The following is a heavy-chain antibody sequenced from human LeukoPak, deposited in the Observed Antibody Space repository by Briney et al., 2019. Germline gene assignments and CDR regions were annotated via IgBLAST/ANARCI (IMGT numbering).Heavy chain of an antibody. Sequence: GESLKISCKGSGYSFTSYWIGWVRQMPGKGLEWMGIIYPGDSDTRYSPSFQGQVTISADKSICTAYLQWSSLKASDTAMYYCARRRGYYGSGSYSGWFDPWGQGTLVTVSS. J-gene: IGHJ5*02. D-gene: IGHD3-10*01. CDR1: GYSFTSYW. CDR2: IYPGDSDT. CDR3: ARRRGYYGSGSYSGWFDP. V-gene: IGHV5-51*01.